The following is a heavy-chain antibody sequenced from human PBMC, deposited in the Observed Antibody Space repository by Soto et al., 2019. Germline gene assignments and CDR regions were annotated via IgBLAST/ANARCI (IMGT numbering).Heavy chain of an antibody. CDR1: GGSIRSNNW. V-gene: IGHV4-4*02. CDR2: IYHSGVT. CDR3: ARISAYHFDY. Sequence: AETLSLTCAVSGGSIRSNNWWSWVRQPPGKGLEWIGEIYHSGVTNYNPSLKSRVTISVDKSKNQFSLKLSSLTAADTAVYYCARISAYHFDYWGQGTLVTVSS. D-gene: IGHD3-16*01. J-gene: IGHJ4*02.